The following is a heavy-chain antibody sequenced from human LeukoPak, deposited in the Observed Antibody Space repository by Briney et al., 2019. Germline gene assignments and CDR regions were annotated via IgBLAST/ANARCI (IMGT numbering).Heavy chain of an antibody. Sequence: SETLSLTCAVYGGSFSGYYWSWLRQPPGKGLEWIGEINHSGSTNYNPSLKSRVTISVDTSKNQFSLKLSSVTAADTAVYYCARGSANYDILTGYYNTPFDYWGQGTLVTVSS. CDR2: INHSGST. D-gene: IGHD3-9*01. CDR3: ARGSANYDILTGYYNTPFDY. V-gene: IGHV4-34*01. CDR1: GGSFSGYY. J-gene: IGHJ4*02.